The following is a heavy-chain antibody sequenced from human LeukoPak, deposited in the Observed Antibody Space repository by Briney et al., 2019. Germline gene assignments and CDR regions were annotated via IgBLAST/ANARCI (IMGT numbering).Heavy chain of an antibody. V-gene: IGHV1-3*01. CDR1: GYTFTSYA. D-gene: IGHD2-21*02. Sequence: GASVKVSCKASGYTFTSYAMHWVRQAPGQRLEWMGWINAGNGNTKYSQKFQGRVTTTRDTSASTAYMELSSLRSEDTAVYYCATISRGDLAYCGGDCYPYYYYGMDVWGQGTTVTVSS. CDR3: ATISRGDLAYCGGDCYPYYYYGMDV. J-gene: IGHJ6*02. CDR2: INAGNGNT.